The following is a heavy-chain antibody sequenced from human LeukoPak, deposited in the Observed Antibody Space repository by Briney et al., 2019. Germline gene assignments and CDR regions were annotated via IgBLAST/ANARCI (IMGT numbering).Heavy chain of an antibody. D-gene: IGHD2-15*01. CDR3: ARIYCSGGSCYPPRY. CDR1: GFTFSSYW. Sequence: PGGSLRLSCAASGFTFSSYWMSWVRQAPGKGLEWVANIKQDGSEKYYVDSVKGRFTISRDNAKNSLYLQMNSLRAEDTAVYYCARIYCSGGSCYPPRYWGQGTLVTVSS. J-gene: IGHJ4*02. V-gene: IGHV3-7*01. CDR2: IKQDGSEK.